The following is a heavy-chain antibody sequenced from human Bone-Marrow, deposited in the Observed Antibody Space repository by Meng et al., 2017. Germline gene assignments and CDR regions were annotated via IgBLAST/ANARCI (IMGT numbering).Heavy chain of an antibody. CDR1: GYTFTSYG. V-gene: IGHV1-18*01. CDR2: ISAYNGNT. CDR3: ARDEDISAAGKLFGDY. Sequence: QVQVVESGAEVKKPGASVKVSCKASGYTFTSYGISWVRQAPGQGLEWMGWISAYNGNTNYAQKLQGRVTMTTDTSTSTAYMELRSLRSEDTAVYYCARDEDISAAGKLFGDYWGQGTLVTVSS. J-gene: IGHJ4*02. D-gene: IGHD6-13*01.